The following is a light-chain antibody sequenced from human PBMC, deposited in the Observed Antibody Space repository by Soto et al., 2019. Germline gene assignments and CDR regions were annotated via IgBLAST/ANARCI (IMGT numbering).Light chain of an antibody. CDR2: GAS. CDR3: QQYGDSPRT. CDR1: QSVSGNY. V-gene: IGKV3-20*01. Sequence: EIVLTQSPGTLSLSPGERATLSCRASQSVSGNYLVWYQQKRGQAPRLLIYGASNRATGIPDRFSGSGSGTDFTLTISRLEPEDFAVYYCQQYGDSPRTFGQGTKVEIK. J-gene: IGKJ1*01.